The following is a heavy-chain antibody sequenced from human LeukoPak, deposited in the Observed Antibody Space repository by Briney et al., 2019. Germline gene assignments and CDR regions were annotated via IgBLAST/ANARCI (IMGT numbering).Heavy chain of an antibody. J-gene: IGHJ4*02. D-gene: IGHD6-19*01. CDR2: ISSSSSNM. CDR3: ASLSSSDWYGDY. Sequence: GGSLRLSCAASEFTFSSYSMNWVRQAPGKGLEWLSYISSSSSNMYYADSVKGRFTISRDNAENSLYLQMSSLGDDDTAVYYCASLSSSDWYGDYWGQGTLVTVSS. CDR1: EFTFSSYS. V-gene: IGHV3-48*02.